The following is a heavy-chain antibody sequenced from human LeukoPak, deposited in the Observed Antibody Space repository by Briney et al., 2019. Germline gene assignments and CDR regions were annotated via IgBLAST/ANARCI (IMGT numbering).Heavy chain of an antibody. CDR2: INNVGTT. CDR3: ERRLQAASGDGIDV. CDR1: GCTISGYC. D-gene: IGHD2-2*01. V-gene: IGHV4-59*08. J-gene: IGHJ3*01. Sequence: SETLCLTCAVSGCTISGYCMQWLRQFPGKGLEWIGYINNVGTTNYNPSLKSRVTISMDRPKNQFSLKLSSVIAADTAMSYCERRLQAASGDGIDVWGQGTMVTVSS.